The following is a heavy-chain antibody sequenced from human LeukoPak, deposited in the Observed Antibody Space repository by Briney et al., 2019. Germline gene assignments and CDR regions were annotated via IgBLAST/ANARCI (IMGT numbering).Heavy chain of an antibody. D-gene: IGHD3-9*01. V-gene: IGHV4-61*08. J-gene: IGHJ4*02. CDR1: GASVSSGDYH. Sequence: SETLSLTCTVSGASVSSGDYHWSWVRQAPGRGLEWIGHNQNPSYNPSLKSRVVISIHTSRNQFSLTLNTVTAADTATYFCVTYFVNGGGRGHWGPGALVTVSS. CDR3: VTYFVNGGGRGH. CDR2: HNQNP.